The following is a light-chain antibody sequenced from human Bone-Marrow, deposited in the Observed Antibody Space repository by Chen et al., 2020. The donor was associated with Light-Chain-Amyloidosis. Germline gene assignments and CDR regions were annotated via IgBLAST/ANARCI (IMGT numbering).Light chain of an antibody. J-gene: IGKJ3*01. CDR3: MQGTHWPPFT. V-gene: IGKV2-30*02. CDR2: QVS. Sequence: DVVMTQSPLSLPVTLGQPASISCRSSQSLVHSNGNTYLNWFQQRPGQSPRRLIYQVSNRDSGVPDSISGSVSWTDFTLKISKVEAEDVGVYYCMQGTHWPPFTFGPGTKVDIK. CDR1: QSLVHSNGNTY.